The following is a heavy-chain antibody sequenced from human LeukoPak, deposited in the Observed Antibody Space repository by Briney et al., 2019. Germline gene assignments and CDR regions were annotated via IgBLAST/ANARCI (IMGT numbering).Heavy chain of an antibody. CDR3: VREDYNDSGWYFDL. Sequence: PGGSLRLSCAASGFTFSSHWMHWVSQAPGKGVVWVSRIKTDGSRTTYADSVKGRFTISRDNAKNTLYLQMNSLRAEDTAVYYCVREDYNDSGWYFDLWGRGTLVTVS. J-gene: IGHJ2*01. CDR2: IKTDGSRT. V-gene: IGHV3-74*01. D-gene: IGHD4-17*01. CDR1: GFTFSSHW.